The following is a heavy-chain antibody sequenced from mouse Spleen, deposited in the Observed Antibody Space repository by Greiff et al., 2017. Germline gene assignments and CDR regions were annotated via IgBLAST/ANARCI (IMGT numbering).Heavy chain of an antibody. D-gene: IGHD2-3*01. Sequence: EVMLVESGGGLVKLGGSLKLSCAASGFTFSSYAMSWVRQTPEKRLEWVATISSGGGNTYYPDSVKGRFTISRDNAKNTLYLQMSSLKSEDTAMYYCARQDGYYYYYFDYWGQGTTLTVSS. J-gene: IGHJ2*01. CDR1: GFTFSSYA. CDR3: ARQDGYYYYYFDY. CDR2: ISSGGGNT. V-gene: IGHV5-9*01.